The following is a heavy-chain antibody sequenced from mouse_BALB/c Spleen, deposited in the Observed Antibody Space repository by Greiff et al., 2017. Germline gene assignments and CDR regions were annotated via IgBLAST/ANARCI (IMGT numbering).Heavy chain of an antibody. CDR1: GFNIKDTY. V-gene: IGHV14-3*02. CDR3: AREGFITTVAGSMDY. J-gene: IGHJ4*01. CDR2: IDPANGNT. D-gene: IGHD1-1*01. Sequence: EVQLQQSGAELVKPGASVKLSCTASGFNIKDTYMHWVKQRPEQGLEWIGRIDPANGNTKYDPKFQGKATITADTSSNTAYLQLSSLTSEDTAVYYCAREGFITTVAGSMDYWGQGTSVTVSS.